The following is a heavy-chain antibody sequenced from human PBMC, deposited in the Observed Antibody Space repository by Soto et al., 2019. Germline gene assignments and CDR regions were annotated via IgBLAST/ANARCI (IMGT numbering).Heavy chain of an antibody. CDR1: GYTFTSYA. CDR2: INAGNGNT. CDR3: ASLISDSLWFGEKYFQH. D-gene: IGHD3-10*01. Sequence: QVQLVQSGAEVKKPGASVKVSCKASGYTFTSYAMHWVRQAPGQRLEWMGWINAGNGNTKYSQKFQGRVTITRDTSASTAYMELSSLRSEDTAVYYCASLISDSLWFGEKYFQHWGQGTLVTVSS. V-gene: IGHV1-3*01. J-gene: IGHJ1*01.